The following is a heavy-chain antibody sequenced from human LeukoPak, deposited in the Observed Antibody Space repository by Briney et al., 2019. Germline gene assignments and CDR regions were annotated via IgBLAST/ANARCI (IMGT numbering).Heavy chain of an antibody. CDR2: INSNSYI. CDR1: GFTFSTFS. CDR3: AREGGFCFGETCRYFDY. V-gene: IGHV3-21*01. Sequence: GRSLRLSCAASGFTFSTFSMNWVPQAPGNGLEWVACINSNSYIYYADSVKGRFTISRDNAKNSLYLQMNSLGAEYTAGYYCAREGGFCFGETCRYFDYWGQGTLVTVSS. J-gene: IGHJ4*02. D-gene: IGHD2-15*01.